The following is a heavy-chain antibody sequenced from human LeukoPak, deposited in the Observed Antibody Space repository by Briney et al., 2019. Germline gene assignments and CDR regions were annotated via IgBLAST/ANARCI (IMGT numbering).Heavy chain of an antibody. D-gene: IGHD6-13*01. V-gene: IGHV3-30-3*01. CDR2: ISYDGSNK. J-gene: IGHJ6*02. CDR3: AKVRFSSRLYYYYYYALDL. Sequence: GGSLRLSCAASAFTFNNYAMHWVRQAPGKGLEGVAAISYDGSNKYYADSVKGEFTISRDNSKNTLYLQMNRLRAEDTAVYYCAKVRFSSRLYYYYYYALDLWGQGTTVTVSS. CDR1: AFTFNNYA.